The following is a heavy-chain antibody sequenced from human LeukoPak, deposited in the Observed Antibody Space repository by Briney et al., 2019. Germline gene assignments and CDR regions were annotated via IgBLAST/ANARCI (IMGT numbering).Heavy chain of an antibody. D-gene: IGHD3-3*01. V-gene: IGHV1-46*01. CDR2: INPSGGST. J-gene: IGHJ4*02. Sequence: GASVKVSCKASGYTFTSYYMHWVRQAPGQGLEWMGIINPSGGSTSYAQKFQGRVTMTRDTSKNQFSLKLSSVTAADTAVYYCARCQYSLGGSRGIFGARTYYFDYWGQGTLVTVSS. CDR1: GYTFTSYY. CDR3: ARCQYSLGGSRGIFGARTYYFDY.